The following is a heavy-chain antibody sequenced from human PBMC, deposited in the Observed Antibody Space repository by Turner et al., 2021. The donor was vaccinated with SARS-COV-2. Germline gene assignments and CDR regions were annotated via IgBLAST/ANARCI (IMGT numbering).Heavy chain of an antibody. CDR3: ANSADSSGWHY. D-gene: IGHD6-19*01. Sequence: QVQLVQSGAWVRKPRPSGKAACKASGYTFTGYYMHWVRQAPGQGFEWMGWINPNSGGKNYAQKFQGRVTMTRNTTINTVYMKLSRLRSDDTAVYYCANSADSSGWHYWGQGTLVTVSS. V-gene: IGHV1-2*02. CDR1: GYTFTGYY. CDR2: INPNSGGK. J-gene: IGHJ4*02.